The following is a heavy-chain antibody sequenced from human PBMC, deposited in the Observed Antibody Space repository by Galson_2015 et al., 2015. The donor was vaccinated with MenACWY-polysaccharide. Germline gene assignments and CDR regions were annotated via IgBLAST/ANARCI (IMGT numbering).Heavy chain of an antibody. D-gene: IGHD3-10*01. J-gene: IGHJ6*02. CDR2: ISTSSSYI. Sequence: SLRLSCAASGFTFSSYSMNWVRQAPGEGLEWVSSISTSSSYIYYADSVKGRFTISRYNANDSLYLQMNSLRAGDTALSYCARDREGKTKYYYYGMDGQCPATPVTDS. CDR1: GFTFSSYS. V-gene: IGHV3-21*01. CDR3: ARDREGKTKYYYYGMDG.